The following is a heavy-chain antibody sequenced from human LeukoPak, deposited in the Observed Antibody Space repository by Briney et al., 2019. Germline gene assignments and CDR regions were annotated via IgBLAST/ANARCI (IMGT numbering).Heavy chain of an antibody. CDR2: IIPIFGTA. V-gene: IGHV1-69*05. D-gene: IGHD5-18*01. CDR3: ASLPGGEGGYSYGIERDY. CDR1: GGTFSSYA. Sequence: GASVKVSCKASGGTFSSYAISWVRQAPGQGLEWMGGIIPIFGTANYAQKFQGRVTVTTDESTSTAYMELSSLRSEDTAVYYCASLPGGEGGYSYGIERDYWGQGTLATVSS. J-gene: IGHJ4*02.